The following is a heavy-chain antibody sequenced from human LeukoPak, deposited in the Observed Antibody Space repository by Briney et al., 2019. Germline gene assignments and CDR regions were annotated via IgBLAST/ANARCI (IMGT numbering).Heavy chain of an antibody. J-gene: IGHJ4*02. V-gene: IGHV3-23*01. Sequence: GGSLRLSCAASGFTFSSYGMSWVRQAPEKGLEWVSSISGSGDYIYYADSVKGRFTISRDNSKNTLYLQMNSPRAEDTAVYYCAKLHNLNSDYWGQGTLVTVSS. CDR3: AKLHNLNSDY. CDR2: ISGSGDYI. CDR1: GFTFSSYG. D-gene: IGHD1-14*01.